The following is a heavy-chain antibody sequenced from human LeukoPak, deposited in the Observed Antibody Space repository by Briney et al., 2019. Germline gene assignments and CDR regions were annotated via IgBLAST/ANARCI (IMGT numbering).Heavy chain of an antibody. CDR1: GYTFTGYY. V-gene: IGHV1-2*06. D-gene: IGHD2-15*01. J-gene: IGHJ5*02. CDR3: ARKAYCSGGSCYLDWFDP. Sequence: ASVKVSCKASGYTFTGYYMHWVRQAPGQGLEWMGRINPNSGGTNYAQKFQGRVTMTRDTSISTAYMELSRLGSDDTAVYYCARKAYCSGGSCYLDWFDPWGQGTLVTVSS. CDR2: INPNSGGT.